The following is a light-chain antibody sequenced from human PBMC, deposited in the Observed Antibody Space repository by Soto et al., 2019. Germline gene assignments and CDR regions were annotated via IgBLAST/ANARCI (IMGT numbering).Light chain of an antibody. Sequence: EIVLTQSPGTLSLSPGERATLSCRASQSVSSRFLAWYQQKPGQAPRLLMYGASSRATGIPDRFSGTGSGTDFTLTISRLEPEDFAVYYCQQYGSSPRITFGQGTRLEIK. V-gene: IGKV3-20*01. CDR1: QSVSSRF. CDR2: GAS. J-gene: IGKJ5*01. CDR3: QQYGSSPRIT.